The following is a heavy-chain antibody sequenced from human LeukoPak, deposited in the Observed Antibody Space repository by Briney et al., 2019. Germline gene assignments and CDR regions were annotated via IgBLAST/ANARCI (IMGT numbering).Heavy chain of an antibody. Sequence: PGGSLRLSCAASGLTFSSYEMNWVRQAPGKGLEWVSYISSSGSTIYYADSVKGRFTISRDNAKNSLYLQMNSLRAEDTAVYYCARVTGGYSGYDPYYYYMDVWGKGTTVTVSS. D-gene: IGHD5-12*01. CDR2: ISSSGSTI. V-gene: IGHV3-48*03. CDR3: ARVTGGYSGYDPYYYYMDV. CDR1: GLTFSSYE. J-gene: IGHJ6*03.